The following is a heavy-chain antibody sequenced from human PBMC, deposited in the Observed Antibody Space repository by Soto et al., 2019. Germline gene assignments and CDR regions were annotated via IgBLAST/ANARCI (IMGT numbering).Heavy chain of an antibody. CDR2: VHVSGGA. CDR1: GESISNFY. Sequence: PSETLPLTCSVSGESISNFYWSWIRQPAGKGLEWIGHVHVSGGANYNAPLQSRVTMSVDTSSNHVSLQLTSLTAADTAVYYCARDRYGWYPGYDLDVWGPGTTVTVSS. CDR3: ARDRYGWYPGYDLDV. J-gene: IGHJ6*02. V-gene: IGHV4-4*07. D-gene: IGHD6-19*01.